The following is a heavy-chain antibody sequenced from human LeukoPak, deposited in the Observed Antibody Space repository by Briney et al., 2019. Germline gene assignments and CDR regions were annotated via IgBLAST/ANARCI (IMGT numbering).Heavy chain of an antibody. CDR1: GYTFISYG. Sequence: ASVKVSCKASGYTFISYGISWVRQAPGQGLEWMGWISSHNGYTKYAQKFQSRVTMTTDTSMSTAYMELGSLRSDDTAVYYCARRRAVAGVNWFDPWGQGTLVTVSS. J-gene: IGHJ5*02. V-gene: IGHV1-18*01. CDR2: ISSHNGYT. D-gene: IGHD6-19*01. CDR3: ARRRAVAGVNWFDP.